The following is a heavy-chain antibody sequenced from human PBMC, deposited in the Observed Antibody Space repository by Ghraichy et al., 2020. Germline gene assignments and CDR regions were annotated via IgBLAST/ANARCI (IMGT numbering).Heavy chain of an antibody. D-gene: IGHD3-9*01. V-gene: IGHV4-39*01. CDR3: AKQRLTGVSALRGYFDY. Sequence: SQTLSLTCTVSGGSISSSSFYWGWIRQPPGKGLEWIGTIYYTGASDYNPSLESRVTISVDTSKNQLSLRLSSVTAADTAVYYCAKQRLTGVSALRGYFDYWGHGALVSVSS. J-gene: IGHJ4*01. CDR2: IYYTGAS. CDR1: GGSISSSSFY.